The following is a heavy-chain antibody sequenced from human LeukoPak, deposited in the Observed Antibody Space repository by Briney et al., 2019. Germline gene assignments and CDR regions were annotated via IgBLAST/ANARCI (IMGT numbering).Heavy chain of an antibody. CDR2: ISSNGGST. CDR1: GFTFSSYA. J-gene: IGHJ4*02. Sequence: GGSLRLSCAASGFTFSSYAMHWVRQAPGKGLEYVSAISSNGGSTYYANSVKGRFTISRDNSKNTLYLQMGSLRAEDMAVYYCARGEPTTGTVFDYWGQGTLVTVSS. CDR3: ARGEPTTGTVFDY. V-gene: IGHV3-64*01. D-gene: IGHD1-1*01.